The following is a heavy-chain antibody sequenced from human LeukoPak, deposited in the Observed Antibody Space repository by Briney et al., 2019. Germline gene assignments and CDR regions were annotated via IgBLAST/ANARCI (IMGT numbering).Heavy chain of an antibody. V-gene: IGHV3-23*01. Sequence: GGSLRLSCAASGLTFRNYAMSWVRQAPGKGLEWVSVICANDGNTYYADAVKGRFTISRDNSKDTLYLQMDSLRAEDTAVYYCAKGSGSSCYSPCDYWGQGILVTGSS. D-gene: IGHD2-15*01. CDR3: AKGSGSSCYSPCDY. CDR2: ICANDGNT. J-gene: IGHJ4*02. CDR1: GLTFRNYA.